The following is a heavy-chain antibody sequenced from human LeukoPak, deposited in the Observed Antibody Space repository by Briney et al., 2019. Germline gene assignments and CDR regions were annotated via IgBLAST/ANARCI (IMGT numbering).Heavy chain of an antibody. V-gene: IGHV1-2*02. Sequence: ASVKVSCEASGYTFTGYYMHWVRQAPGQGLEWMGWINPNSGGTNYAQKFQGRVTMTRDTSISTAYMELSRLRSDDTAVYYCARDLRKEVVRGVIMGYYYGMDVWGQGTMVTVSS. J-gene: IGHJ6*02. D-gene: IGHD3-10*01. CDR1: GYTFTGYY. CDR2: INPNSGGT. CDR3: ARDLRKEVVRGVIMGYYYGMDV.